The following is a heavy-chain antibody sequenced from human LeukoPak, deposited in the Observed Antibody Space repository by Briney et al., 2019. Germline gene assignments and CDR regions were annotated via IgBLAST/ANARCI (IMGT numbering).Heavy chain of an antibody. Sequence: QPGGSLRLSCATSGFSFTDYPMNWVRQAPGKGLEWISNIRTTAEGAKYAYYADSVKGRVTISRDDGKNTLYLHMNSLRDDDTFVYYCATDIRYAFDYWGQGILVTVSS. D-gene: IGHD3-9*01. V-gene: IGHV3-48*02. CDR1: GFSFTDYP. CDR2: IRTTAEGAKYA. J-gene: IGHJ4*02. CDR3: ATDIRYAFDY.